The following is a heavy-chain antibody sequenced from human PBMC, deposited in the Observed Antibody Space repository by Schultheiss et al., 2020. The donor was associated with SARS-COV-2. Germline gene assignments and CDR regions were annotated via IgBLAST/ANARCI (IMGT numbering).Heavy chain of an antibody. CDR2: ISVDGDVT. D-gene: IGHD4-11*01. J-gene: IGHJ4*02. CDR1: GFTFSGSA. CDR3: SNLGYFDY. V-gene: IGHV3-64D*06. Sequence: GGSLRLSCAASGFTFSGSAMHWIRQAPGKGLEYVSGISVDGDVTKYADSVKGRFIISRDNFKNTLYLQMNSLEFEDSATYYCSNLGYFDYWGRGTQVTVSS.